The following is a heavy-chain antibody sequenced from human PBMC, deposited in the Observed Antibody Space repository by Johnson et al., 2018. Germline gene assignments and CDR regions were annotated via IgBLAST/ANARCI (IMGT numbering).Heavy chain of an antibody. CDR3: TRDLAVVQRYYYMDV. Sequence: QVQLVQSGGGVVQPGRSLRLSCAASGFTFSNYGMHWVRQAPGKGLEWVAVIWYDGTIKFYADSVKGRFTISRDNSKTTLYLQMNSLKTEDTAVYYCTRDLAVVQRYYYMDVWGKGTTVTVSS. V-gene: IGHV3-33*01. CDR2: IWYDGTIK. CDR1: GFTFSNYG. D-gene: IGHD6-19*01. J-gene: IGHJ6*03.